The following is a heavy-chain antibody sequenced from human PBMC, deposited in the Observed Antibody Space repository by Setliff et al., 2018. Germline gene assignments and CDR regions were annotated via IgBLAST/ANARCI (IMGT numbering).Heavy chain of an antibody. D-gene: IGHD6-19*01. V-gene: IGHV1-18*01. Sequence: ASVKVSCKASGYTFNSYGITWVRQAPGQGLEWMGWISAQDGNTIYAQNFQGRVTMTTDTSTSTAYMELRSLRSDDTAVYYCVRSSAPQVVLAADFDFWGQGTPVTVSS. J-gene: IGHJ4*02. CDR2: ISAQDGNT. CDR1: GYTFNSYG. CDR3: VRSSAPQVVLAADFDF.